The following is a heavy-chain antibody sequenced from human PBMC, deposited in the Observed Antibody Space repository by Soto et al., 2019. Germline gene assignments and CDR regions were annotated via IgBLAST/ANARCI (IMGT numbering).Heavy chain of an antibody. CDR3: AGRDILTGYSDYYYYGMDV. CDR1: GGTFSSHA. V-gene: IGHV1-69*06. CDR2: IIPIFGTA. J-gene: IGHJ6*02. Sequence: VASVKVSCKASGGTFSSHAISWVRQAPGQGLEWMGGIIPIFGTANYAQKFQGRVTITADKSTSTAYMELSSLRSEDTAVYYCAGRDILTGYSDYYYYGMDVWGQGTTVTVSS. D-gene: IGHD3-9*01.